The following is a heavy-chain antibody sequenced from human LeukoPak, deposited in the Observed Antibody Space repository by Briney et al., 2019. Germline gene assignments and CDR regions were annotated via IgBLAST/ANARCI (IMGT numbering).Heavy chain of an antibody. V-gene: IGHV3-30*02. CDR2: IRYEGNNE. D-gene: IGHD3-10*01. Sequence: GRSLRLSCSASGFIFRHYAVNWVRQAPGKGLEWVAFIRYEGNNEYYADSVKGRFTISRDNSKNTLYLEMNSLRAEDTAVYYCAKDLMRDRWFGESWGQGTLVTVSS. J-gene: IGHJ5*02. CDR1: GFIFRHYA. CDR3: AKDLMRDRWFGES.